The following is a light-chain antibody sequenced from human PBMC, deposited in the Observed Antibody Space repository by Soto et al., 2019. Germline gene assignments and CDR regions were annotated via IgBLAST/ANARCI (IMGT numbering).Light chain of an antibody. CDR2: DAS. CDR1: QGINEY. CDR3: QQYASLPIT. J-gene: IGKJ5*01. Sequence: IPMTQSPSSLSASVGDRVSITGQAGQGINEYLNWCQQKSGKAPKLLIYDASNLDTGVSSRCTGRGLGTDCTCTITSLQSDEVATYYGQQYASLPITVGQGTRLEIK. V-gene: IGKV1-33*01.